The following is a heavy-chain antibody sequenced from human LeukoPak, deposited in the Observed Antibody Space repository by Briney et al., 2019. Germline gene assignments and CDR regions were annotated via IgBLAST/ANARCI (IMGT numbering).Heavy chain of an antibody. CDR3: ARDQGTLYNDFLSGYYFLDY. CDR1: GYTFTSYG. V-gene: IGHV1-18*01. CDR2: ISAYNGNT. D-gene: IGHD3-3*01. J-gene: IGHJ4*02. Sequence: ASVKVSCKASGYTFTSYGISWVRQAPGQGLEWMGWISAYNGNTNYAQKLQGRVTMTTDTSTSTVYMELRSLRSDDTAVYHCARDQGTLYNDFLSGYYFLDYWGQGTLVTVSS.